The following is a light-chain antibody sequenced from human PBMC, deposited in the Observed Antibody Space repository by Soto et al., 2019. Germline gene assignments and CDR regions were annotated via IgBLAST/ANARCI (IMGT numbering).Light chain of an antibody. Sequence: QSVLTQPPSVSGAPGQRVTISCTGSSSNIGAGYDVHWYQQLPGTAPKLLIYGNSNRPSGVPDRFSGSKSGTSASLAITWLLAEDEADYFCQSYDSSLSGYVFGTGTKLTVL. V-gene: IGLV1-40*01. CDR3: QSYDSSLSGYV. J-gene: IGLJ1*01. CDR2: GNS. CDR1: SSNIGAGYD.